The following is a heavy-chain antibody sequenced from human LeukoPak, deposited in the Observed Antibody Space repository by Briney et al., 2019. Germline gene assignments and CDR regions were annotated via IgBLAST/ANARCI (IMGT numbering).Heavy chain of an antibody. CDR2: IYHSGST. CDR1: GGSISSGGYY. V-gene: IGHV4-30-2*01. J-gene: IGHJ6*03. Sequence: PSETLSLTCIVSGGSISSGGYYWSWIRQPPGKGLEWIGYIYHSGSTYYNPSLKSRVTISVDRSKNQFSLKLSSVTAADTAVYYCARGGYYYYYMDVWGKGTTVTVSS. CDR3: ARGGYYYYYMDV.